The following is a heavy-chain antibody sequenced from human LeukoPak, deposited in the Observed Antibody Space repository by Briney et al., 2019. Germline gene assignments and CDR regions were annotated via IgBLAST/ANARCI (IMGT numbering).Heavy chain of an antibody. CDR3: ASLRETYYYDSSAPPGFYYYYYMDV. J-gene: IGHJ6*03. V-gene: IGHV1-18*01. Sequence: ASVKVSCKASGGTFSSYVISWVRQAPGQGLEWMGWISAYNGNTNYAQKLQGRVTMTTDTSTSTAYMELSSLRSEDTAVYYCASLRETYYYDSSAPPGFYYYYYMDVWGKGTTVTVSS. D-gene: IGHD3-22*01. CDR1: GGTFSSYV. CDR2: ISAYNGNT.